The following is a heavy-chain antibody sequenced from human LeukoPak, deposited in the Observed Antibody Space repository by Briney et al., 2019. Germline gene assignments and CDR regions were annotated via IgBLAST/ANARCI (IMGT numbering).Heavy chain of an antibody. V-gene: IGHV6-1*01. J-gene: IGHJ6*02. Sequence: SQTLSLTCAISGDSFSSNSAAWNWLRQSPSRGLEWLGRTYYRSKWYNDYAVSVKGRITINPDTSKNQFSLQLNSVTPEDTAVYYCAKNSGSYKRYYYYGMDVWGQGTTVTVSS. CDR1: GDSFSSNSAA. D-gene: IGHD1-26*01. CDR3: AKNSGSYKRYYYYGMDV. CDR2: TYYRSKWYN.